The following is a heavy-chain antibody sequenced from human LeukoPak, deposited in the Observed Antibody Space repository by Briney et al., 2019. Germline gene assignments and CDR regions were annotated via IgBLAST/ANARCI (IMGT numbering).Heavy chain of an antibody. CDR3: GRVYGGISYFDY. J-gene: IGHJ4*02. D-gene: IGHD4-23*01. CDR2: INSDGSST. Sequence: PGGSLRLSCAASGFTFSSYWMHWVRQTPGKGVVWVSRINSDGSSTTYADSVKGRFTISRDNAKNTLYLQMNSLRAKDTAVFYCGRVYGGISYFDYWGQGTLVTLSS. V-gene: IGHV3-74*01. CDR1: GFTFSSYW.